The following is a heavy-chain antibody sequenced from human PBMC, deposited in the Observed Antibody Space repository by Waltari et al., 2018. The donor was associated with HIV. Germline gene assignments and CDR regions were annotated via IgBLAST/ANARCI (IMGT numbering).Heavy chain of an antibody. CDR2: TYHKSEWHQ. J-gene: IGHJ4*02. CDR3: VRDSYGFDI. Sequence: QVDLQQSGPGLVEASHSIFLSCVISGDSVSSDTATWNWVRQFPAGGLEWLGKTYHKSEWHQYYSISVKGRIAINSDTSKNQFSLHLSSVTPGDTATYYCVRDSYGFDIWGEGTLVTVPP. V-gene: IGHV6-1*01. CDR1: GDSVSSDTAT. D-gene: IGHD3-16*01.